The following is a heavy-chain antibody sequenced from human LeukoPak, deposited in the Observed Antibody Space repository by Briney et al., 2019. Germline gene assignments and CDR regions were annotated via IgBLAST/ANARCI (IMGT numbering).Heavy chain of an antibody. CDR3: ARERVSSSWYYNY. D-gene: IGHD6-13*01. V-gene: IGHV3-53*01. CDR2: ISGSGNSP. Sequence: GGSLRLSCAASGFTVSSNYMSWVRQAPGKGLEWVSVISGSGNSPYYADSVKGRFTISRDNAKNTLYLQMNSLRDEDTAVYYCARERVSSSWYYNYWGQGTLVTVSS. J-gene: IGHJ4*02. CDR1: GFTVSSNY.